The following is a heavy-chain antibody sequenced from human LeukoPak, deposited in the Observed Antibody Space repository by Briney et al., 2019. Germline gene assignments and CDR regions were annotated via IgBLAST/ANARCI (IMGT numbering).Heavy chain of an antibody. D-gene: IGHD4-17*01. CDR2: VYYSGNT. J-gene: IGHJ3*02. Sequence: TSDTLSLTCSVSGYFINSGHWWGWIRQSPGKGLEWIGYVYYSGNTYYNPSLKSRVTMSVDTSKNQFSLKLSSVTAADTAVYYCARHTYDYGDPDAFDIWGQGTMVTVSS. V-gene: IGHV4-28*01. CDR3: ARHTYDYGDPDAFDI. CDR1: GYFINSGHW.